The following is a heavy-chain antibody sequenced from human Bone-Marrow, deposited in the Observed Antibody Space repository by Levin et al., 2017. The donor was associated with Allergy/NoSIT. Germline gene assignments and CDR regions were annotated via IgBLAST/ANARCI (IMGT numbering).Heavy chain of an antibody. J-gene: IGHJ4*02. Sequence: SGGSLRLSCAASGFTFSSYAMSWVRQAPGKGLEWVSAISGSGGSTYYADSVKGRFTISRDNSKNTLYLQMNSLRAEDTAVYYCAKYSGAGTEGEKGLNPGEFDYWGQGTLVTVSS. CDR2: ISGSGGST. D-gene: IGHD1-14*01. CDR3: AKYSGAGTEGEKGLNPGEFDY. CDR1: GFTFSSYA. V-gene: IGHV3-23*01.